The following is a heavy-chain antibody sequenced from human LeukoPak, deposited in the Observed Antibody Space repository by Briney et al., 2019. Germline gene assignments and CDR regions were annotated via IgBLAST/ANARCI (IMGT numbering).Heavy chain of an antibody. D-gene: IGHD5-24*01. CDR2: ISGSGVST. CDR3: AKRGDGYNTYYFDY. Sequence: GGSLRLSCVASGFTFSSYAMNWVRQAPGKELEWVSGISGSGVSTYYADSVKGLFTISRDNSKNTLYLQMNSLRAEDTAVYYCAKRGDGYNTYYFDYWGQGALVTVSS. CDR1: GFTFSSYA. J-gene: IGHJ4*02. V-gene: IGHV3-23*01.